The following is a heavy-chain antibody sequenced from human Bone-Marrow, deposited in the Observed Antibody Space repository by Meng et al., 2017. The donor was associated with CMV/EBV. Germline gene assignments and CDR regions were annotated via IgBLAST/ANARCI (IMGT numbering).Heavy chain of an antibody. Sequence: SEPLSLTCTVSGGSISSSSYYWGWIRQPPGKGLEWIGSIYYSGSTYYNPSLKSRVTISVDTSKNQFSLKLSSVTAADTAVYYCARDIGVGFLSYYYYGMDVWGQGTTVTVSS. D-gene: IGHD3-3*01. CDR2: IYYSGST. V-gene: IGHV4-39*07. J-gene: IGHJ6*02. CDR3: ARDIGVGFLSYYYYGMDV. CDR1: GGSISSSSYY.